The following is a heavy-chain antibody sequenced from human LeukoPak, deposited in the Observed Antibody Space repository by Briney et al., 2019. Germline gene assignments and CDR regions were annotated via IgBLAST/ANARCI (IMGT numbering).Heavy chain of an antibody. CDR3: ARQTPNHYGMDV. Sequence: PGKSLKISCKGSGYSFTNYWIGWVRQMPGKGLEWLGIIYPDDSNPRYSPSFQGQVTISADKSISTAYLQWSSLKASDTAMYYCARQTPNHYGMDVWGQGTTVTVSS. V-gene: IGHV5-51*01. CDR1: GYSFTNYW. CDR2: IYPDDSNP. J-gene: IGHJ6*02.